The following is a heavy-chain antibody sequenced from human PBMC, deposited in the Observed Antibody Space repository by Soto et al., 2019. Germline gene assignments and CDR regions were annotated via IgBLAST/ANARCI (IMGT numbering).Heavy chain of an antibody. CDR3: AKDLHFLVTHSL. D-gene: IGHD3-9*01. V-gene: IGHV3-23*01. CDR2: ISGSGGST. Sequence: GXSLRLSCAASGFTFSSYAMSWFRQAPGKGLEWVSAISGSGGSTYYADSVKGRFTISRDNSKNTLYLQMNSLRAEDTAVYYCAKDLHFLVTHSLWGQGTLVTVSS. CDR1: GFTFSSYA. J-gene: IGHJ4*02.